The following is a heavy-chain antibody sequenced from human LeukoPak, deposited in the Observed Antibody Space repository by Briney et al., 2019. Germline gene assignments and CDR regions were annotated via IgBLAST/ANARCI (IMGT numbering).Heavy chain of an antibody. D-gene: IGHD2-15*01. CDR2: ISPDGNSK. CDR1: GVTFSAYW. J-gene: IGHJ5*02. CDR3: ARDAGYCSGGSCYPPWFDP. V-gene: IGHV3-74*01. Sequence: GGSLTLSCAASGVTFSAYWMHWVRQGPGKGLEWVSRISPDGNSKDYADAAKGRFGISRDNAKNSLYLQMSSLRAEDTAVYYCARDAGYCSGGSCYPPWFDPWGQGTLVTVSS.